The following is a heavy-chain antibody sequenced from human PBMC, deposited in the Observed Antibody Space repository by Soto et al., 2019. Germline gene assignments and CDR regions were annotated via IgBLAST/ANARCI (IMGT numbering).Heavy chain of an antibody. J-gene: IGHJ5*01. D-gene: IGHD5-18*01. V-gene: IGHV5-51*01. CDR1: GYSFTSYW. CDR3: ARAWIPVSLRGCLDS. CDR2: IYPGDSDT. Sequence: GESLKISCKGSGYSFTSYWIGWVRQMPGKGLEWMGIIYPGDSDTRYSPSFQGQVTISADKAINTAYLQWTSLKASDTAIDYWARAWIPVSLRGCLDSWGQVTLFTVS.